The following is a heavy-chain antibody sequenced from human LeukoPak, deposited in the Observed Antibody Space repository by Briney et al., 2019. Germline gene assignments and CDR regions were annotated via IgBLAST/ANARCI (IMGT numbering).Heavy chain of an antibody. CDR3: ARDPDYHLLHGWFDP. J-gene: IGHJ5*02. D-gene: IGHD2-2*01. V-gene: IGHV4-4*07. Sequence: TSETLSLTCTVSGGSISSYYWSWIRQPAGKGLEWIGRIYTSGSTNYNPSLKSRVTMSVDTSKNQFSLKLSSVTAADTAVYYCARDPDYHLLHGWFDPWGQGTLVTVSS. CDR2: IYTSGST. CDR1: GGSISSYY.